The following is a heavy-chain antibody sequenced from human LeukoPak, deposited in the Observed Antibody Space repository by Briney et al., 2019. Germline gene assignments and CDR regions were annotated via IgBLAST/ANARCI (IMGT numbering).Heavy chain of an antibody. V-gene: IGHV3-23*01. D-gene: IGHD6-19*01. CDR3: AKMPVSYSSGWSTFDY. J-gene: IGHJ4*02. Sequence: GGSLRLSCAASGFTFSSYAMSWVRQAPGKGLEWVSAISGSGGSTYYADSVKGRFTISRDNSKNTLYLQMNSLRAEDTAIYYCAKMPVSYSSGWSTFDYWGQGTLVTVSS. CDR2: ISGSGGST. CDR1: GFTFSSYA.